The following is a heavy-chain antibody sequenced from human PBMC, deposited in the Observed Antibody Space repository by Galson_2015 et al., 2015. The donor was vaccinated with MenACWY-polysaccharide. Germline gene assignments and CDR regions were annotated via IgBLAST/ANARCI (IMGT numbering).Heavy chain of an antibody. J-gene: IGHJ4*02. V-gene: IGHV3-23*01. CDR2: ISGTGDSI. D-gene: IGHD6-19*01. Sequence: SLRLSCATSGFTFSSNAMSWVRQAPGKGLEWVSAISGTGDSIRYADSVKGRVTISRDASKNTLYLQLSSLRAEDTALYYCAISRGFSSGWKYFDYWGQGTLVTVSA. CDR3: AISRGFSSGWKYFDY. CDR1: GFTFSSNA.